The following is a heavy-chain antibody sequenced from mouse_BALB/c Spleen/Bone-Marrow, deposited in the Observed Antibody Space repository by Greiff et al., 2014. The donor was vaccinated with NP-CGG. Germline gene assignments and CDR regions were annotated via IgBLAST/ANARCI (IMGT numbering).Heavy chain of an antibody. CDR1: GYAFTDYL. V-gene: IGHV1-54*01. CDR2: INPGSGST. CDR3: ARYDGYFDY. D-gene: IGHD2-3*01. J-gene: IGHJ2*01. Sequence: QVQLQQSGAELVRPGTSVKVSCKVSGYAFTDYLMEWLKQRPGQGLEWIGVINPGSGSTNYNEKFKDKATLTADKSSSTAYMQLSSLTSDDSAVYFCARYDGYFDYWGQGTILTVSS.